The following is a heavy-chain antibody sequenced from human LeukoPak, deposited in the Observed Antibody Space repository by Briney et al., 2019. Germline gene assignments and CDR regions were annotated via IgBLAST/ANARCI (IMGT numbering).Heavy chain of an antibody. Sequence: SETLSLTSAVSRGSLCGYFWSSIRQPPGKGLEWIGEINHSGSADYNPSTQCRVAISLDTSKHQLPLKLSSVAAADTAVYCCARGPLYYCAGSYLLKPYYFDYWGQGTLVTVSS. V-gene: IGHV4-34*01. D-gene: IGHD3-10*01. CDR2: INHSGSA. CDR3: ARGPLYYCAGSYLLKPYYFDY. J-gene: IGHJ4*02. CDR1: RGSLCGYF.